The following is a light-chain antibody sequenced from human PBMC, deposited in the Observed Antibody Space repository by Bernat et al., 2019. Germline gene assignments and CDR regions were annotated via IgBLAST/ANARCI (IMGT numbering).Light chain of an antibody. CDR2: SAS. V-gene: IGKV3-20*01. CDR1: QSGTSSNY. Sequence: EIVLTQSPGTLSLSPGDRATLSCRASQSGTSSNYLAWYQQKPGQAPRLLIYSASSRAHGIPDRFTGSGSGTDFTLTISRLEPEDSAVYYCQQYDSSRMYTFGQGTKLEIK. J-gene: IGKJ2*01. CDR3: QQYDSSRMYT.